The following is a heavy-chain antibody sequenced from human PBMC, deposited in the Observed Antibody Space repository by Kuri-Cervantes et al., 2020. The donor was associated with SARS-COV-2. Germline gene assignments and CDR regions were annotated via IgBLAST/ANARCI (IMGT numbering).Heavy chain of an antibody. CDR1: GFTFSSYA. Sequence: ETLSLTCAASGFTFSSYAMSWVRQAPGKGLEWVSAISGSGGSTYYADSVRGRFTISRDNSKNTLYLQMNSLRAEDTAVYYCAKAMLRIAARYYYYMDVWAKGTSVTVSS. CDR2: ISGSGGST. D-gene: IGHD6-6*01. J-gene: IGHJ6*03. CDR3: AKAMLRIAARYYYYMDV. V-gene: IGHV3-23*01.